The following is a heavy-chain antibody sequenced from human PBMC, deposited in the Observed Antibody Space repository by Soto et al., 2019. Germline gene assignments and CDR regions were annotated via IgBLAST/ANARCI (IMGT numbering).Heavy chain of an antibody. V-gene: IGHV1-69*01. CDR2: IIPIFGSA. D-gene: IGHD1-1*01. Sequence: QVQLVQSGAEVKKPGSSVKVSCKASGGSFNSYAISWVRQAPGQGLEWLGGIIPIFGSANYAQKFQGRLTITADESTSTAYMDLSSLTTEDTAVYYCAKTTEASYILHGMDVWGQGTTVTVSS. J-gene: IGHJ6*02. CDR1: GGSFNSYA. CDR3: AKTTEASYILHGMDV.